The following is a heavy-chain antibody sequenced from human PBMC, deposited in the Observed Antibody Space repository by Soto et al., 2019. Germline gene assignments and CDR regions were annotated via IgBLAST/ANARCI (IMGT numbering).Heavy chain of an antibody. J-gene: IGHJ4*02. D-gene: IGHD6-13*01. V-gene: IGHV5-51*01. CDR2: IYPGDSDA. CDR3: AREIFIPAADHFDS. Sequence: EVQLVQSGAEVKKPGESLTISCKGSGFTFVSHWIGWVRQVPGKGLEWMGTIYPGDSDARYSPSFQGLVTMSADKSINTVYLRWSSLQASDSGIYFCAREIFIPAADHFDSWGQGTPVTVSS. CDR1: GFTFVSHW.